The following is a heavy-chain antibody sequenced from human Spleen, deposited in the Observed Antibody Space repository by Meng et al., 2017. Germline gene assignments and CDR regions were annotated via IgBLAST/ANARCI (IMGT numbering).Heavy chain of an antibody. CDR2: IRVGNDET. Sequence: QVQLVRSGGEGKKPGASVKVSCKTSGYTFTNYVIHWVRQAPGQRLEWMGWIRVGNDETHYSQKFQGRVTISRDTSASTAYMELSSLTSGDTAVYYCVRERDATYYFHNWGQGTLVTVSS. D-gene: IGHD5-24*01. V-gene: IGHV1-3*01. CDR3: VRERDATYYFHN. J-gene: IGHJ4*02. CDR1: GYTFTNYV.